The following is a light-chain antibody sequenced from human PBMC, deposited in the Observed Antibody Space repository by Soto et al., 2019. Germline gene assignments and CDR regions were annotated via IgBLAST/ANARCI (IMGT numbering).Light chain of an antibody. J-gene: IGKJ5*01. CDR1: HDISTF. CDR2: EAS. V-gene: IGKV1-9*01. CDR3: QKLYTLPFT. Sequence: DIQLTQSPSLLSASIGDRVTITCRSSHDISTFLAWYQQKPGKAPKLLIYEASTLQSGVPSRFSGSGSGTEFTLTISGLLPEDFAAYHCQKLYTLPFTFGQGTRLEIK.